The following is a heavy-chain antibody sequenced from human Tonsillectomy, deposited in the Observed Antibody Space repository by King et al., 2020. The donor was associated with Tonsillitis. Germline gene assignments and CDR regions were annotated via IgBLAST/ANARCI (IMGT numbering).Heavy chain of an antibody. D-gene: IGHD2-2*03. J-gene: IGHJ4*02. Sequence: VQLVESGGGLVQPGGSLRLSCAASGFTFTNYAMSGVRQAPGKGLEWVSVIYSGDNTTYYADSVKGRFTISRDNAKNTLYLQMNSLKADDTAMYYCAKATWMGYWGQGTLVTVSS. CDR1: GFTFTNYA. CDR3: AKATWMGY. CDR2: IYSGDNTT. V-gene: IGHV3-23*03.